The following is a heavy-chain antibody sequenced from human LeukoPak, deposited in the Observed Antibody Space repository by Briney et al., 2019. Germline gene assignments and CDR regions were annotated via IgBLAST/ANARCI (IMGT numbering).Heavy chain of an antibody. D-gene: IGHD3-22*01. CDR2: ISYDGSNK. CDR1: GFTFSSYA. Sequence: GGSLRLSCAASGFTFSSYAMHWVRQAPGKGLEWVAVISYDGSNKYYADSVKGRFTISRDNSKNTLYLQMNSLRAEDTAVYYCAKGEKGLIVVVIPDYWGQGTLVTVSS. J-gene: IGHJ4*02. V-gene: IGHV3-30*04. CDR3: AKGEKGLIVVVIPDY.